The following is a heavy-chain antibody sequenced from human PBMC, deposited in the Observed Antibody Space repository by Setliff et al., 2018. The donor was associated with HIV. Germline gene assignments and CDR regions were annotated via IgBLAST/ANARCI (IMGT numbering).Heavy chain of an antibody. Sequence: SETLSLTCTVSGGSIKSSSYYWGWIRQPPGKGLEWIGSIYYSGNTYYNPSLKSRVTISEDTSRNQFSLRLSSVTAADTAVYYCARDRAGWDGQVILYGLDIWGQGTMVTVSS. CDR2: IYYSGNT. V-gene: IGHV4-39*07. J-gene: IGHJ3*02. CDR1: GGSIKSSSYY. D-gene: IGHD3-10*01. CDR3: ARDRAGWDGQVILYGLDI.